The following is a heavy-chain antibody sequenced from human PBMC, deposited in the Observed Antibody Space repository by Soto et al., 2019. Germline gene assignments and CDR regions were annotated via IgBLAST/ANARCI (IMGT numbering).Heavy chain of an antibody. CDR1: GGSISSSSYY. Sequence: PSETLSLTCTVSGGSISSSSYYWGWIRQPPGKGLEWIGSIYYSGSTYYNPSLKSRVTISVDTSKNQFSLKLSSVTAADTAVYYCARGIVGATYAYYCYYGMDVWGQGTTVTVS. D-gene: IGHD1-26*01. CDR3: ARGIVGATYAYYCYYGMDV. J-gene: IGHJ6*02. CDR2: IYYSGST. V-gene: IGHV4-39*01.